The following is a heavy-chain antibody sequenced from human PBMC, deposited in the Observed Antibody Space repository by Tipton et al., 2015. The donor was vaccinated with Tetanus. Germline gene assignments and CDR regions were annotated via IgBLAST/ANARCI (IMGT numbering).Heavy chain of an antibody. Sequence: QVQLVQSGAEVKKPGASVKVSCKATGYTFAAYGITWVRQGPGQGLEWMGWTSAQNVDTMYAQSLQGRLTLTTDTSSSTAYMELRTLRSDYTGVYFCARTLAYCSCTVCYHLRGYEFWGQGTLVTGSS. J-gene: IGHJ1*01. D-gene: IGHD2-2*01. CDR2: TSAQNVDT. CDR1: GYTFAAYG. V-gene: IGHV1-18*01. CDR3: ARTLAYCSCTVCYHLRGYEF.